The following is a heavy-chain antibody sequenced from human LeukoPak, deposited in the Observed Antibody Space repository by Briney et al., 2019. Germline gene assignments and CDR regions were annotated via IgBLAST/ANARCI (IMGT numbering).Heavy chain of an antibody. J-gene: IGHJ4*02. CDR1: GFTFSSYG. Sequence: GGFLRLSCAASGFTFSSYGMTWVRQAPGKGLEWVSGISGSGGSIYYADSVKGRFTISRDNSKNTLYLQMNSLKTEDTAVYYCTTESAPRSMDWGQGTLVTVSS. V-gene: IGHV3-23*01. CDR2: ISGSGGSI. CDR3: TTESAPRSMD. D-gene: IGHD2/OR15-2a*01.